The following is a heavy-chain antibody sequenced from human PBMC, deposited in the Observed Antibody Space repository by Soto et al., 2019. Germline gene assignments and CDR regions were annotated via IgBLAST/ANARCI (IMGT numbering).Heavy chain of an antibody. CDR3: AREVLWSRYFDY. V-gene: IGHV3-30-3*01. D-gene: IGHD3-10*01. CDR1: GFIFSNYV. Sequence: QVQLVESGGGVVQPGRSLRLSCAASGFIFSNYVMYWVRQAPGKGLEWVAFMSYDGTTKYSADSVKGRFTISRDNSKNTLYLQMNSLTSEDTAVYYCAREVLWSRYFDYWGQGTLVTVSS. CDR2: MSYDGTTK. J-gene: IGHJ4*02.